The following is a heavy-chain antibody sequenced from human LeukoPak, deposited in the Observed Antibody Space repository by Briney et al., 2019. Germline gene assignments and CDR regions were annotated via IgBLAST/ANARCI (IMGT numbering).Heavy chain of an antibody. J-gene: IGHJ4*02. Sequence: GGSLRPSCVASGFTFSSYAMSWVRKTPGKGLEWVSVISNSAANVYYADSVKGRFTISRDNSKNTLYLQMNSLRAEDTAVYYCAKDLHVRSSSTVTTGGIDSWGQGTLVTVSS. V-gene: IGHV3-23*01. CDR3: AKDLHVRSSSTVTTGGIDS. D-gene: IGHD4-17*01. CDR1: GFTFSSYA. CDR2: ISNSAANV.